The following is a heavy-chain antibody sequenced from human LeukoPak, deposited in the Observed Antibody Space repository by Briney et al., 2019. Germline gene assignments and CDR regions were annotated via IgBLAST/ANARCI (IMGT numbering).Heavy chain of an antibody. J-gene: IGHJ5*02. CDR3: ARRPLHSQNWLAP. V-gene: IGHV5-51*01. CDR2: IFPGDSDT. Sequence: GESLKISCKGYGDRLTSYWVAWVRQMPGKGLEWMGIIFPGDSDTRYRPSIQGQVTISVDRSISTAYLQWSSLKASDTAIYYCARRPLHSQNWLAPWGQGTLVTVSS. CDR1: GDRLTSYW.